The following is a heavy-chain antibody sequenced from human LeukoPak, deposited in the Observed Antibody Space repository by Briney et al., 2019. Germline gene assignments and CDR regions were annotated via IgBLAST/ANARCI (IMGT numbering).Heavy chain of an antibody. J-gene: IGHJ4*02. V-gene: IGHV3-23*01. CDR2: ISGSGGST. D-gene: IGHD3-10*01. CDR3: AKYYYGSGSYYKPYHFDY. CDR1: GFTFSSYA. Sequence: TGGSLRLSRAASGFTFSSYAMSWVRQAPGKGLEWVSAISGSGGSTYYADSVKGRFTISRDNSKNTLYLQMNSLRAEDTAVYYCAKYYYGSGSYYKPYHFDYWGQGTLVTVSS.